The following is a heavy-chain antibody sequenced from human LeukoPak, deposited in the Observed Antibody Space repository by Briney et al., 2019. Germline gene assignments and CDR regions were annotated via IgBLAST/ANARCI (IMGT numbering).Heavy chain of an antibody. V-gene: IGHV4-4*02. CDR1: GDSVSNNNW. Sequence: PSGTLSLTCTVSGDSVSNNNWWWSWVRQPPGKRLEWIGEIYHSGTTNYNPSLKSRVTISLDKSKNQFSLKLTSVTAADTAVYYCARSPSGSSSRWFDPWGQGTLVTVSS. CDR2: IYHSGTT. D-gene: IGHD1-26*01. CDR3: ARSPSGSSSRWFDP. J-gene: IGHJ5*02.